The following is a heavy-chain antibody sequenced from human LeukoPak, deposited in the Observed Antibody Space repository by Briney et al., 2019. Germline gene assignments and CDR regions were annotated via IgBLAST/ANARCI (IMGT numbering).Heavy chain of an antibody. Sequence: GGSLRPSCAASGFTFSSYAMSWVRQAPGKGLEWVSAISGSGGSTYYADSVKGRFTISRDNSKNTLYLQMNSLRAEDTAVYYCAKDGSITIFGVVTWFDPWGQGTLVTVSS. CDR2: ISGSGGST. CDR1: GFTFSSYA. D-gene: IGHD3-3*01. J-gene: IGHJ5*02. CDR3: AKDGSITIFGVVTWFDP. V-gene: IGHV3-23*01.